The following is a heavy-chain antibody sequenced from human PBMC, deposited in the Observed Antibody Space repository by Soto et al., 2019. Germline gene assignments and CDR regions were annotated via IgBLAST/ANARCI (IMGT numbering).Heavy chain of an antibody. D-gene: IGHD3-10*01. J-gene: IGHJ4*02. Sequence: QVQLVQSGAEVRKPGSSVKVSCKASGDTFSFYSIHWVRQAPGLGLEWMGRINPILSMSNYAQRFQGRVTMTADKSTSTAYMTLSGIRSEDTAIYYCASSYGSGYRAFDYWGQGALVTVSS. CDR1: GDTFSFYS. CDR3: ASSYGSGYRAFDY. CDR2: INPILSMS. V-gene: IGHV1-69*02.